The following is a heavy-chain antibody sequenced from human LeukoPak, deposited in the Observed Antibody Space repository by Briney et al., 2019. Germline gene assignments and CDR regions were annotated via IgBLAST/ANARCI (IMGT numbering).Heavy chain of an antibody. CDR2: INPKSGGT. Sequence: ASVKVSCKASGYTFTGYYMHWVRQAPGQGLEWMGWINPKSGGTNYAQKFQGRVTMTRDTSISTAYMELSRLRSDDTAVYYCARGLDDYGDYSDAFDIWGQGTTVTVSS. CDR3: ARGLDDYGDYSDAFDI. J-gene: IGHJ3*02. CDR1: GYTFTGYY. D-gene: IGHD4-17*01. V-gene: IGHV1-2*02.